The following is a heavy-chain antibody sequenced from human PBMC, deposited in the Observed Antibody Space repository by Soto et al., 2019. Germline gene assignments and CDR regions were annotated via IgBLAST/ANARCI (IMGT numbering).Heavy chain of an antibody. CDR1: GFTFSSYW. J-gene: IGHJ4*02. CDR2: MYTDGSNT. V-gene: IGHV3-74*01. D-gene: IGHD5-12*01. Sequence: GGSLRLSCAVSGFTFSSYWMHWVRQAPGKGLVWVSRMYTDGSNTYYADSVKGRFTISRDNAKDTLYLQMNSLRAEDTAVYYCVRGNTGYGNFDSWGQGTLVTVSS. CDR3: VRGNTGYGNFDS.